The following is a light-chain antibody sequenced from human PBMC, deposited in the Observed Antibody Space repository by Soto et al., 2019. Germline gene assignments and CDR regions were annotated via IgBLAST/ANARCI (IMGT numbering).Light chain of an antibody. CDR1: QGVSSK. J-gene: IGKJ5*01. Sequence: ETVMSQSPATLSVSPGETATISCRASQGVSSKVAWYQQKPGQGPRLLIHSASTRATGIPARFSGSGSGTDFTLTISSLQSEDFAVYYCQQYNNWPPITFGQGTRLEIK. V-gene: IGKV3-15*01. CDR2: SAS. CDR3: QQYNNWPPIT.